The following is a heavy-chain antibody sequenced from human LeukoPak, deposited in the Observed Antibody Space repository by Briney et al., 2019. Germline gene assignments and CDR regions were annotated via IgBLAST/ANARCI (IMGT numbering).Heavy chain of an antibody. CDR1: GGSFSGYY. J-gene: IGHJ4*02. CDR2: INHSGSS. Sequence: PSETLSLTCAVYGGSFSGYYWSWIRQPPGKGLEWIGEINHSGSSNYDPSLKSRVTISVDTSKNQFSLKLSSVTAADTAVYYCARGYGDPTDKFDYGGQGTLVTVSS. D-gene: IGHD4-17*01. CDR3: ARGYGDPTDKFDY. V-gene: IGHV4-34*01.